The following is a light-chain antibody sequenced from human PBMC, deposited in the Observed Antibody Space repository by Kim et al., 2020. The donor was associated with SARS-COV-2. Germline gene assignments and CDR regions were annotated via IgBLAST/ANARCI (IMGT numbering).Light chain of an antibody. CDR2: QDS. CDR1: KLGDKY. V-gene: IGLV3-1*01. Sequence: SYELTQPPSVSVSPGQTASITCSGDKLGDKYACWYQQKPGQYPVLVIYQDSKRPSGIPERLSGSNSGNTATLTISGTQAMDEADYYCQAWDSSTFYVFGTGTKVT. CDR3: QAWDSSTFYV. J-gene: IGLJ1*01.